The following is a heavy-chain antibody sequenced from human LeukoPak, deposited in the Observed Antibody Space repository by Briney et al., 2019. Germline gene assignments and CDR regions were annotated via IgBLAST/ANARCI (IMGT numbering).Heavy chain of an antibody. CDR3: ARSNSGSYFRGYFDY. CDR1: GGSISSSSYY. J-gene: IGHJ4*02. D-gene: IGHD1-26*01. V-gene: IGHV4-39*07. CDR2: IYYSGST. Sequence: PSETLSLTCTVSGGSISSSSYYWGWIRQPPGKGLEWIGSIYYSGSTYYNPSLKSRVTISVDTSKNQFSLKLSSVTAADTAVYYCARSNSGSYFRGYFDYWGQGTLVTVSS.